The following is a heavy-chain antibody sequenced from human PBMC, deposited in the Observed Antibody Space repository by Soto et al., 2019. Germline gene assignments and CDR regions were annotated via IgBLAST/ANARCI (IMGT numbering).Heavy chain of an antibody. CDR1: GFTLSRYS. D-gene: IGHD2-15*01. CDR3: ARVTDRLECSGGSCYSDYYGMDV. CDR2: SGSSSSNK. J-gene: IGHJ6*02. Sequence: HPGGSLRLSCAASGFTLSRYSMNWARQAPGKGLEWISYSGSSSSNKFYADSVKGRFTISRDNAKNSLYVQMNSLRAEDTAVYYCARVTDRLECSGGSCYSDYYGMDVWGQGTTVTVSS. V-gene: IGHV3-48*01.